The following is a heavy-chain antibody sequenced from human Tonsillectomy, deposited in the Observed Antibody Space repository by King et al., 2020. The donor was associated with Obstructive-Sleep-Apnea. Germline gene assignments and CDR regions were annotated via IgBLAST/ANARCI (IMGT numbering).Heavy chain of an antibody. Sequence: VQLQESGPGLVKPSETLSLTCTVSGDSISSYYLSWIRQSPGKGLEWIGYIYDSESTDDSESTDYNPSLKSRVTISVDTSKNQFSLNLSSVTAADTAVYYCARDKGSDYSNSNEFDYWGQGILVTVSS. V-gene: IGHV4-59*13. CDR3: ARDKGSDYSNSNEFDY. CDR1: GDSISSYY. D-gene: IGHD4-11*01. CDR2: IYDSEST. J-gene: IGHJ4*02.